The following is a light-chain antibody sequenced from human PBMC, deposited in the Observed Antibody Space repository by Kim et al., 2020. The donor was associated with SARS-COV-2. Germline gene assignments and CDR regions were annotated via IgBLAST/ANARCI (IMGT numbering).Light chain of an antibody. CDR1: NIGSKS. Sequence: SYELTQPPSVSVAPGETARITCGGTNIGSKSVHWYQQSPGRASVLVIYYDRDRPSGIPERFSGSNSGNTATLTISGVEAGDEADYYCQVWDTNTDHHVFGSGTKVTVL. CDR2: YDR. J-gene: IGLJ1*01. CDR3: QVWDTNTDHHV. V-gene: IGLV3-21*01.